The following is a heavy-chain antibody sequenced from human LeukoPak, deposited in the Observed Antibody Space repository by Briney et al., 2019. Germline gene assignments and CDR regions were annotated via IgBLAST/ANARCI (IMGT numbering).Heavy chain of an antibody. CDR3: VKESGGGYSYGGSVEY. CDR2: ISASGRST. D-gene: IGHD5-18*01. V-gene: IGHV3-23*01. J-gene: IGHJ4*02. CDR1: GFTFSSYA. Sequence: GGSLRLSCASSGFTFSSYAMSWVRQAPGKGLEWVSGISASGRSTYYADSVEGRLIISRDNSDNTLYLQMSGPTAEDTAVYYCVKESGGGYSYGGSVEYWGQGTLVTVS.